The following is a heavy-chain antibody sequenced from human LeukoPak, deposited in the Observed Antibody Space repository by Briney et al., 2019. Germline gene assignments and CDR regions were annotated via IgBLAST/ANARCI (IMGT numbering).Heavy chain of an antibody. Sequence: ASVKVSCKVSGYTLTELSMHWVRQAPGKGLEWMGGFDPEDGETIYAQKFQGRVTMTEDTSTDTAYVELSGLRSEDTAVYYCATINEEWELPDYWGQGTLVTVSS. CDR3: ATINEEWELPDY. CDR2: FDPEDGET. CDR1: GYTLTELS. D-gene: IGHD1-26*01. V-gene: IGHV1-24*01. J-gene: IGHJ4*02.